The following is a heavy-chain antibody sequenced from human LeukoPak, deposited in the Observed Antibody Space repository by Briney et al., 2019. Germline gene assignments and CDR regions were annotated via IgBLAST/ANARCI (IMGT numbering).Heavy chain of an antibody. CDR1: GFTFSSHW. Sequence: GGSLRLSCAASGFTFSSHWMSWVRQAPGKGLEWVACIKQDGSDIYYVDSVKGRFTISRENDKNSLYLQMNSLRAEDTAVYYCARGGWYYFDYWGQGTLVTVPS. CDR3: ARGGWYYFDY. CDR2: IKQDGSDI. J-gene: IGHJ4*02. D-gene: IGHD3-22*01. V-gene: IGHV3-7*04.